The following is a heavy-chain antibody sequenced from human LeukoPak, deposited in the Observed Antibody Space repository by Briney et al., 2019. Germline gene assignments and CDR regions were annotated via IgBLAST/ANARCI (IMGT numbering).Heavy chain of an antibody. V-gene: IGHV4-39*07. Sequence: SETLSLTCTVSGGSISSSSYYWGWIRQPPGKGLEWIGSIYYSGSTYYNPSLKSRVTISVDTSKNQFSLKLGSVTAADTAVYYCARVAGVGVVIDAIDVYNWFDPWGQGTLVTVSS. CDR3: ARVAGVGVVIDAIDVYNWFDP. CDR2: IYYSGST. CDR1: GGSISSSSYY. J-gene: IGHJ5*02. D-gene: IGHD3-3*01.